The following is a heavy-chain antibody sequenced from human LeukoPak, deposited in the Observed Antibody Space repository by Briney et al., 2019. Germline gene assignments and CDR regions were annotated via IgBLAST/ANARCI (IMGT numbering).Heavy chain of an antibody. J-gene: IGHJ4*02. Sequence: SETLSLTCAVYGGSFSGYYWSWIRQPPGKGLEWIGEINHSGSTNYNPSLKSRVTISVDTSKNQFSLKLSSVTAADTAVYYCAGAAAGPAIRQRGRFDYWGQGTLVTVSS. D-gene: IGHD6-13*01. CDR3: AGAAAGPAIRQRGRFDY. CDR1: GGSFSGYY. V-gene: IGHV4-34*01. CDR2: INHSGST.